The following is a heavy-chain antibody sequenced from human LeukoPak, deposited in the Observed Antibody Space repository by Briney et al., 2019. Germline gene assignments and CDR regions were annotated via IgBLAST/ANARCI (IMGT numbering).Heavy chain of an antibody. CDR2: ISYDGSNK. CDR3: ARDPRYYYESSGYDFYFDY. CDR1: GFTFSSYA. Sequence: GRSLRLSCAASGFTFSSYAMHWVRQAPGKGLEWVAVISYDGSNKYYADSVKGRFTISRDNSKNTLYLQMNSLRAEDTAVYYCARDPRYYYESSGYDFYFDYWGQGTLVTVSS. V-gene: IGHV3-30-3*01. J-gene: IGHJ4*02. D-gene: IGHD3-22*01.